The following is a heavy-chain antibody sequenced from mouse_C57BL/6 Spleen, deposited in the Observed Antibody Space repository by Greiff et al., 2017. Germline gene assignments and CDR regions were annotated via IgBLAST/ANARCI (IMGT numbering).Heavy chain of an antibody. D-gene: IGHD2-4*01. CDR1: GYAFSSYW. CDR3: ARGDYDYGDFDV. J-gene: IGHJ1*03. CDR2: IYPGDGDT. V-gene: IGHV1-80*01. Sequence: VQLQQSGAELVKPGASVKISCKASGYAFSSYWMNWVKQRPGKGLEWIGQIYPGDGDTNYNGKFKGKATLTADKSSSTAYMQLSSLTSEDSAVYFCARGDYDYGDFDVWGTGTTVTVSS.